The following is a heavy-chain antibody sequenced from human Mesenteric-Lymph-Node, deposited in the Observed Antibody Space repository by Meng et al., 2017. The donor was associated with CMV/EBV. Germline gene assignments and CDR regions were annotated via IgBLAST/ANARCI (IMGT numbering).Heavy chain of an antibody. CDR3: ARRGSWYGYYFDY. Sequence: VSGGSISSSSYYWGWLRQPPGKGLEWIGSIYYSGSTYYNPSLKSRVTISVDTSKNQFSLKLSSVTAADTAVYYCARRGSWYGYYFDYWGQGTLVTVSS. V-gene: IGHV4-39*01. CDR2: IYYSGST. J-gene: IGHJ4*02. D-gene: IGHD6-13*01. CDR1: GGSISSSSYY.